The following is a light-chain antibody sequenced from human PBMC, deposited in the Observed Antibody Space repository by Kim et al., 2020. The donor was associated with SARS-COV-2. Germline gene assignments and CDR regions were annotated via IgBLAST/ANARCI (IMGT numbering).Light chain of an antibody. CDR1: SSNIEKNF. J-gene: IGLJ3*02. Sequence: QSVLTQPPSASGTPGQRVTISCSGSSSNIEKNFVYWYQQVPGTAPKVLIYVNNQRPSGVPDRISGSKSGTSASLAISGLRSEDEADYYCAAWDDRLSGRVFGGGTKLTVL. CDR3: AAWDDRLSGRV. V-gene: IGLV1-47*02. CDR2: VNN.